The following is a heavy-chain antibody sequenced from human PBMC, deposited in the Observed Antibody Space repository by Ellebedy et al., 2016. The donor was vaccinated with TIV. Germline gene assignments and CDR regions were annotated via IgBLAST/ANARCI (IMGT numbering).Heavy chain of an antibody. D-gene: IGHD6-19*01. J-gene: IGHJ4*02. CDR1: GFTFSTYP. Sequence: PGGSLRLSCAASGFTFSTYPMTWVRQAPGKGLEWVSIFSGNGGTTYYANSVKGRFTISRDNSKNTLYLQMNSLRAEDTAVYYCARATQWLTFDYWGQGILVTVSS. CDR3: ARATQWLTFDY. V-gene: IGHV3-23*01. CDR2: FSGNGGTT.